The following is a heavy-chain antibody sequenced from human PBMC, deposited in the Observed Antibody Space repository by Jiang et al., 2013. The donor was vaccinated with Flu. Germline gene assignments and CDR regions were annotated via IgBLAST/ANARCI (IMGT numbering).Heavy chain of an antibody. CDR2: INPNSGGT. CDR3: ARSSIAAHYYYYYMDV. CDR1: GYTFTGYY. D-gene: IGHD6-6*01. Sequence: KKPGASVKVSCKASGYTFTGYYMHWVRQAPGQGLEWMGWINPNSGGTNYAQKFQGWVTMTRDTSISTAYMELSRLRSDDTAVYYCARSSIAAHYYYYYMDVWGKGTTVTVSS. J-gene: IGHJ6*03. V-gene: IGHV1-2*04.